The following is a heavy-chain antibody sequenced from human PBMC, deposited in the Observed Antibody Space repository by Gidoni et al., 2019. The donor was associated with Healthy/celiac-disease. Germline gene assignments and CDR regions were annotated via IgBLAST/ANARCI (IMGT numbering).Heavy chain of an antibody. V-gene: IGHV1-46*01. CDR1: GYTFTRYY. D-gene: IGHD6-13*01. J-gene: IGHJ6*02. CDR3: AREYSSSWYEPYYYYGMDV. CDR2: INPSGGST. Sequence: QVQLVQSGAEVKKPGAAVTVSCKASGYTFTRYYMHWVRQAPGQGLEWMGIINPSGGSTSYAQKFQGRVTMTRDTSTSTVYMELSSLRSEDTAVYYCAREYSSSWYEPYYYYGMDVWGQGTTVTVSS.